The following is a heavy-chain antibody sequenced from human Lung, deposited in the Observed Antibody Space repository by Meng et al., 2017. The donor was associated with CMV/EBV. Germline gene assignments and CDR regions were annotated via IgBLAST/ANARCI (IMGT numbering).Heavy chain of an antibody. CDR1: GGSIGSGGYY. V-gene: IGHV4-31*03. D-gene: IGHD5-24*01. Sequence: QVQLQGSGPGLFKPSQPLSLTGTVSGGSIGSGGYYWSWIRQHPGKGLEWIGYIYYTGSTFYNPSLKSRVTISVDTSKNQFSLKLIPATAADTAVYYCAREAGRDGYATPKFDYWGQGTLVTVSS. CDR3: AREAGRDGYATPKFDY. CDR2: IYYTGST. J-gene: IGHJ4*02.